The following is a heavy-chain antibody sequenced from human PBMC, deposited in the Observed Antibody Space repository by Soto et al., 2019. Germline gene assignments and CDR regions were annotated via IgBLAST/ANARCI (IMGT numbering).Heavy chain of an antibody. J-gene: IGHJ3*02. V-gene: IGHV1-18*01. CDR1: GSTFSSYG. Sequence: ASVKVSCKASGSTFSSYGISWVRQAPGQGLEWMGWISAYNGNTNYAQKLQGRVTMTTDTSTSTAYMELRSLRSEDTAVYYCANVILSGIDIWGQGTMVTVSS. CDR2: ISAYNGNT. D-gene: IGHD3-10*01. CDR3: ANVILSGIDI.